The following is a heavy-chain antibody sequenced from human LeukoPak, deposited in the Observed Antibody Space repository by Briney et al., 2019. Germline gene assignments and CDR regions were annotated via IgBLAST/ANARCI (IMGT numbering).Heavy chain of an antibody. CDR3: ARDGYCSNPSCYDFDI. V-gene: IGHV4-59*01. CDR1: GGSISSYY. Sequence: SETLSLTCTVSGGSISSYYWSWIRQPPGKGLEWIGYIYYSGSTNYNPSLKSRVTISLDTSKNQFSPKLSSVTAADTAVYYCARDGYCSNPSCYDFDIWGQGTMVTVSS. J-gene: IGHJ3*02. D-gene: IGHD2-2*03. CDR2: IYYSGST.